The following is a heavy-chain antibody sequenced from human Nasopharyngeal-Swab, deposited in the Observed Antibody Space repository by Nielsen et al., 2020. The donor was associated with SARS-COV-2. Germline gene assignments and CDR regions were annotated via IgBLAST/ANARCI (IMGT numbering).Heavy chain of an antibody. Sequence: GGSLRLSCAASGFTFSSYAMHWVRQAPGKGLEWVAVIWYDGSNKYYADSVKGRFTISRDNSKNTLYLQMNSLRAEDTAVYYCARDLVRGRWLQYAFDIWGQGTMVTVSS. V-gene: IGHV3-33*08. CDR2: IWYDGSNK. D-gene: IGHD5-24*01. CDR1: GFTFSSYA. J-gene: IGHJ3*02. CDR3: ARDLVRGRWLQYAFDI.